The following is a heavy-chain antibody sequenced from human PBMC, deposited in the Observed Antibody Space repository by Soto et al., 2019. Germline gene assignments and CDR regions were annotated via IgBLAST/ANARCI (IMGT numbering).Heavy chain of an antibody. J-gene: IGHJ3*02. CDR2: INHSGST. V-gene: IGHV4-34*01. CDR1: GGSFSGYY. Sequence: SETLSLTCAVNGGSFSGYYWSWIRQPPGKGLEWIGEINHSGSTNYNPSLKSRVTISVDTSKNQFSLKLSSLTAADTAVYYCARSYYDILTQLDIWGQGTMVS. CDR3: ARSYYDILTQLDI. D-gene: IGHD3-9*01.